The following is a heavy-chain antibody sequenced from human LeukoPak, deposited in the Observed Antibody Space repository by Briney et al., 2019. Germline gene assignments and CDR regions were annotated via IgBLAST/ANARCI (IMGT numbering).Heavy chain of an antibody. Sequence: SETLSLTCTVSGDSISSSSYYWGWIRQPPGKGLEWIGSIYHSGNTYYNPSLKSRVTISVDTSKNQFSLKLSSVTAADTAVYYCARVFQSGSYYEFDYWGQGTLVTVSS. CDR3: ARVFQSGSYYEFDY. J-gene: IGHJ4*02. CDR1: GDSISSSSYY. CDR2: IYHSGNT. V-gene: IGHV4-39*07. D-gene: IGHD1-26*01.